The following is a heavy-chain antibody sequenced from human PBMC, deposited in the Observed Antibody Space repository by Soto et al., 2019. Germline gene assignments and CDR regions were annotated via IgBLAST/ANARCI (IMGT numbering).Heavy chain of an antibody. CDR3: AHGPEATDAFDI. CDR2: IYWDDDK. V-gene: IGHV2-5*02. Sequence: QITLKESGPPLVKPTQTLTLTCTFSGFSLSTSGVGVGWIRQPPGKALEWLALIYWDDDKRYSPSLKSRLTITKDTSKNQVVLTMTNMDPVDTATYYCAHGPEATDAFDIWGQGTMVTVSS. CDR1: GFSLSTSGVG. D-gene: IGHD5-12*01. J-gene: IGHJ3*02.